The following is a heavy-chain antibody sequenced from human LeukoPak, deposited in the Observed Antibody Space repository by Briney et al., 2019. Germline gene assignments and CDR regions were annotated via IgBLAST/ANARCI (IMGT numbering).Heavy chain of an antibody. CDR3: AASSYYDFWSVGQQASGFDP. J-gene: IGHJ5*02. CDR2: MNPNSGNT. CDR1: GYTFTSYD. V-gene: IGHV1-8*01. Sequence: GASVKVSCKASGYTFTSYDINWVRQATGQGLEWMGWMNPNSGNTGYAQKFQGRVTMTRNTSISTAYMELSSLRSEDTAVYYCAASSYYDFWSVGQQASGFDPWGQGTLVTVSS. D-gene: IGHD3-3*01.